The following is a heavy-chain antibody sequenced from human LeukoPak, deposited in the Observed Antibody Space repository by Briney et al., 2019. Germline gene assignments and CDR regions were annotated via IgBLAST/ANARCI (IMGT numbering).Heavy chain of an antibody. CDR3: ARDDCSSISRYHNWFDP. CDR1: GFTFSSYW. CDR2: IKQDGSEK. J-gene: IGHJ5*02. Sequence: GGSLRLPCAASGFTFSSYWMSWVRQALGKGLEWVANIKQDGSEKYYVDSVKGRFTISRDNAKNSLYLQMNSLRAEDTAVYYCARDDCSSISRYHNWFDPWGQGTLVTVSS. V-gene: IGHV3-7*01. D-gene: IGHD2-2*01.